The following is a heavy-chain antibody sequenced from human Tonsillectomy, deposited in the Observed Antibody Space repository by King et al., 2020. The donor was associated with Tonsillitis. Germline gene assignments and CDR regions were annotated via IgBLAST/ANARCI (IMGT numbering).Heavy chain of an antibody. J-gene: IGHJ6*03. V-gene: IGHV5-10-1*03. Sequence: GKLVQSGAEVKKPGESLRISCKGSGYSFTSYWINWVRQMPGKGLEWMGRIDPSDSYTNYSPSFQGHVTISTDKSISTAYLQWSSLKASETAMYYCARGTQDIVVVPAAIPYYYYMDVWGKGTTVTVSS. CDR1: GYSFTSYW. D-gene: IGHD2-2*01. CDR3: ARGTQDIVVVPAAIPYYYYMDV. CDR2: IDPSDSYT.